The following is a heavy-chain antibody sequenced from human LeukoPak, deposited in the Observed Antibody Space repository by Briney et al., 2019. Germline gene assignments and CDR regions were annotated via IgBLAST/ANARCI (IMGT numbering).Heavy chain of an antibody. CDR3: SKSKENWKNDAFYF. J-gene: IGHJ3*01. CDR2: ITTSGGTT. Sequence: GGSLRLSCAASGFTFSGYAMSWVRQAPGQGLEWVSDITTSGGTTYYADSVKGRFTISRDNSKNTLYLQMNSLRAEDTAGYYSSKSKENWKNDAFYFWGEERMVTVSS. V-gene: IGHV3-23*01. D-gene: IGHD1-1*01. CDR1: GFTFSGYA.